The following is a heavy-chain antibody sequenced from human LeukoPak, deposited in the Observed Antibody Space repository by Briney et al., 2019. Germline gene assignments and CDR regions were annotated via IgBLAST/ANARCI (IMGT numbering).Heavy chain of an antibody. CDR2: INWNGGST. D-gene: IGHD6-13*01. V-gene: IGHV3-20*04. CDR1: GFTFDDYG. Sequence: GGSLRLSCAASGFTFDDYGMSWVRQAPGKGLEWVSGINWNGGSTGYADSVKGRFTTSRDNAKNSLYLQMNSLRAEDTALYYCARDLGAAAGTMADYWGQGTLVTVSS. J-gene: IGHJ4*02. CDR3: ARDLGAAAGTMADY.